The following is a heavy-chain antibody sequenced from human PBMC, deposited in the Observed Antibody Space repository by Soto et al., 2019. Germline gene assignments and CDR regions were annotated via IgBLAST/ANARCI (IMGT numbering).Heavy chain of an antibody. CDR3: AKSPGGLVGSNSDYYGMDV. Sequence: EVHLLESGGDLVQPGGSLRLSCTASGLTFSTYAMSWVRQAPGKGLEWVSAIGGSGTGGRTYYADSVKGRFTISRDNSKNTEYLQMNSLRAHDTAVYYCAKSPGGLVGSNSDYYGMDVWGQGTTVTVSS. CDR2: IGGSGTGGRT. D-gene: IGHD3-16*01. V-gene: IGHV3-23*01. J-gene: IGHJ6*02. CDR1: GLTFSTYA.